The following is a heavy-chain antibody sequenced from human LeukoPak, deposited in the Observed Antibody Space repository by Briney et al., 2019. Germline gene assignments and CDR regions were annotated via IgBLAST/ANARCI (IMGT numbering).Heavy chain of an antibody. V-gene: IGHV4-39*07. CDR2: IYYSGST. CDR1: GGSISSSSYY. Sequence: KPSETLSLTCTVSGGSISSSSYYWGWIRQPPGKGLEWIGSIYYSGSTYYNPSLKSRVTISVDRSKNQFSLKLSSVTAADTAVYYCARRGYDPDTPDLGSYYFDYWGQGTLVTVSS. D-gene: IGHD5-12*01. J-gene: IGHJ4*02. CDR3: ARRGYDPDTPDLGSYYFDY.